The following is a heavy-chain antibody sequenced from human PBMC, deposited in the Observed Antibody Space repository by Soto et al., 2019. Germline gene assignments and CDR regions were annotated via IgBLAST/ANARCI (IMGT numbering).Heavy chain of an antibody. J-gene: IGHJ6*02. CDR1: GYTFTSYD. Sequence: QVQLVQSGAEVKKPGASVKVSCKASGYTFTSYDINWVRQATGQGLEWMGWMNPNSGNTGYAQKFQGRVTMTRDTSIRTAYMDLRSLRSEDTAAYSCARGKVAARIDYYYGRDVWGQGSTLTVCS. CDR2: MNPNSGNT. CDR3: ARGKVAARIDYYYGRDV. D-gene: IGHD6-6*01. V-gene: IGHV1-8*01.